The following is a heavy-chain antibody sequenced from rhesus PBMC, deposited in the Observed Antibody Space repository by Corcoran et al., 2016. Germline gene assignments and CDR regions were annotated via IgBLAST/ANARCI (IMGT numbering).Heavy chain of an antibody. V-gene: IGHV3S5*01. CDR2: MSNTGGTT. Sequence: EVQLVETGGGLVQPGGSLRLSCAASGFTFSSSGMSWVRQEPGKGLGCVTGMSNTGGTTYYAESLKGRITSSRDDSKNTRSLQMNRLGAEDTAVYYCAKDYGSSFWGQGVLVTVSS. D-gene: IGHD4-29*01. J-gene: IGHJ4*01. CDR1: GFTFSSSG. CDR3: AKDYGSSF.